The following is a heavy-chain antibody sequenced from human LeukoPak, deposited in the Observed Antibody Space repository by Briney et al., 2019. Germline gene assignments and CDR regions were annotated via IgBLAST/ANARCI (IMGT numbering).Heavy chain of an antibody. CDR1: GFTFSSYA. J-gene: IGHJ4*02. CDR3: ARLRLGEFPFDY. CDR2: ISGSGGST. V-gene: IGHV3-23*01. D-gene: IGHD3-16*01. Sequence: GGSLRLSCAASGFTFSSYAMGWVRQAPGKGLEWVSAISGSGGSTYYADSVKGRFTISRDNSKNTLYLQMNSLRAEDTAVYYCARLRLGEFPFDYWGQGTLVTVSS.